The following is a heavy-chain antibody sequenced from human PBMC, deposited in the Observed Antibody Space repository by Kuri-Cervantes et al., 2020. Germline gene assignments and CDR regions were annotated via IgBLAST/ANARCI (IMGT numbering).Heavy chain of an antibody. CDR2: INSDGSST. CDR1: GFTFSSYW. CDR3: ARGGTEWLLGDLFDY. J-gene: IGHJ4*02. V-gene: IGHV3-74*01. Sequence: GESLKISCAASGFTFSSYWMHWVRQAPGKGLVWVSRINSDGSSTSYADSVKGRFTISRDNAKNTLYLQMNSLRAEDTAVYYCARGGTEWLLGDLFDYWGQGTLVTVSS. D-gene: IGHD3-3*01.